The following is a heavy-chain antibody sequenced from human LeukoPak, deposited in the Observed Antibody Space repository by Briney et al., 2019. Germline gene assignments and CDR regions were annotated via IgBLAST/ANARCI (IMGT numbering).Heavy chain of an antibody. V-gene: IGHV7-4-1*02. CDR1: GYTFTSYA. CDR3: ARRDQWLVARQYFQH. J-gene: IGHJ1*01. CDR2: INTNTGNP. Sequence: ASVKVSCKASGYTFTSYAMNWVRQAPGQGLECMGWINTNTGNPTYAQGFTGRFVFSLDTSVSTAYLQISSLKAEDTAVYYCARRDQWLVARQYFQHWGQGTLVTVSS. D-gene: IGHD6-19*01.